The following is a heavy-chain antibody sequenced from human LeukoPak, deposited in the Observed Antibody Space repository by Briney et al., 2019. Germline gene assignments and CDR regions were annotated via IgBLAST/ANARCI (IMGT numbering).Heavy chain of an antibody. CDR1: GFTFSNYA. CDR2: VSGSGGST. Sequence: GGSLRLSCAASGFTFSNYAMNWVRQAPGKGLEWVSGVSGSGGSTYYADSVKGRFTISRDNSRNTLYLQMSSLRAEDTAVYYCAKMGTAVDQPTDYWGQGTLVTVSS. J-gene: IGHJ4*02. V-gene: IGHV3-23*01. D-gene: IGHD6-19*01. CDR3: AKMGTAVDQPTDY.